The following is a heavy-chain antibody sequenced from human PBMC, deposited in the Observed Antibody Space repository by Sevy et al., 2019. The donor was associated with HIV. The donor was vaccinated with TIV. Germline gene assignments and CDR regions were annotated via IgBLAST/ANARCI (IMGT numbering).Heavy chain of an antibody. J-gene: IGHJ4*02. V-gene: IGHV4-61*08. Sequence: SETLSLTCSVSGGSVSSGGYYWSWIRQPPGKGLEGIGYIYSSGSTNYNPSLKSRVTMSVDTSKNQFSLKLNSVTAAETAVYYCARDNPEYGSSGYYLDYWGQGTLVTVSS. CDR3: ARDNPEYGSSGYYLDY. D-gene: IGHD3-22*01. CDR2: IYSSGST. CDR1: GGSVSSGGYY.